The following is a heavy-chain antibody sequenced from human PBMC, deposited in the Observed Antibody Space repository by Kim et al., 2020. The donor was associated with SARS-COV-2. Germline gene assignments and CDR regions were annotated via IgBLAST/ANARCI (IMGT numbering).Heavy chain of an antibody. CDR3: ARHVRFLDHTSWFDP. CDR2: IYYSGST. Sequence: SETLSLTCTVSGGSISSSSYYWGWIRQPPGKGLEWIGSIYYSGSTYYNPSLKSRVTISVDTSKNQFSLKLSSVTAADTAVYYCARHVRFLDHTSWFDPWGQGTLVTVSS. D-gene: IGHD3-3*01. CDR1: GGSISSSSYY. J-gene: IGHJ5*02. V-gene: IGHV4-39*01.